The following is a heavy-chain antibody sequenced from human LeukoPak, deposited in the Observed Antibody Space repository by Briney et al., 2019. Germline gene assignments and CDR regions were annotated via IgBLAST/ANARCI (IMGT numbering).Heavy chain of an antibody. V-gene: IGHV3-74*03. CDR2: IYSDGSSY. J-gene: IGHJ4*02. Sequence: GGSLRLSCAASGFTFSSYWMHWVRQAPGKGLVWVSRIYSDGSSYTADSVKGRFTISRDNAKDTLYLQMNSLRVEDTAVYYCARGGGIYGLWDYWGQGTLVIVSS. CDR3: ARGGGIYGLWDY. CDR1: GFTFSSYW. D-gene: IGHD1-26*01.